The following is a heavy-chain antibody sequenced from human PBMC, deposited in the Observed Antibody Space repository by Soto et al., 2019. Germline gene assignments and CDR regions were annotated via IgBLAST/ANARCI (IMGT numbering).Heavy chain of an antibody. Sequence: SETLSLTCTVSDGSIRNYYWSWIRQPPGKGLEWIGYIHYSGSTDYNPSLKSRITTSVDTSKNQFSLKLSSVTAADTAVYYCARVISGWTDAFDIWGQGTVVTVSS. CDR2: IHYSGST. CDR1: DGSIRNYY. J-gene: IGHJ3*02. V-gene: IGHV4-59*01. D-gene: IGHD6-19*01. CDR3: ARVISGWTDAFDI.